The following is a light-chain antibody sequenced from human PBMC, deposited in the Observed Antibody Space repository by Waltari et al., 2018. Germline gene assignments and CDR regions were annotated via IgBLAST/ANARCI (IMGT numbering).Light chain of an antibody. Sequence: QSVLTQPPSVSGAPGQTVTISCTGSSSHIGADYGVHWYPQLPGTAPKLLIDNGANRPSGVPDRFSGSRSGTSASLAITGLQAEDEADYFCHSYDRSLDGVVFGGGTKLTVL. J-gene: IGLJ2*01. CDR1: SSHIGADYG. CDR3: HSYDRSLDGVV. V-gene: IGLV1-40*01. CDR2: NGA.